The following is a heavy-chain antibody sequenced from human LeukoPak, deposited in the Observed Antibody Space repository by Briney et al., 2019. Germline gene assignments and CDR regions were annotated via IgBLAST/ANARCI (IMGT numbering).Heavy chain of an antibody. CDR1: GFTFSNYW. J-gene: IGHJ4*02. CDR3: ASGPPFLKYFEY. CDR2: ISVGAEYI. D-gene: IGHD3-3*01. V-gene: IGHV3-23*01. Sequence: QPGGSLRLSCAASGFTFSNYWMHWVRQAPGKGLEWVSTISVGAEYIFYADSVKGRFTISRDDSNNALYLQMHSLRAEDTALYYCASGPPFLKYFEYWGQGTLVTVSS.